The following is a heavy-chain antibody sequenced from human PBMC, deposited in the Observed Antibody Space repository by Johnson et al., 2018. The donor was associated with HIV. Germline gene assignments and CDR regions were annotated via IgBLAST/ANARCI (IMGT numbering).Heavy chain of an antibody. D-gene: IGHD3-16*02. Sequence: QVQLVESGGGVVQPGRSLRLSCAASGFTFSSYAMHWVRQAPGKGLEWLAVIYSGGDTYYAESVKGRFTISRDKSKNTLYLQMNSLTAEDTAVYYCARENYDYVWESYRKGGAFDIWGQGTMVTVSS. CDR1: GFTFSSYA. CDR3: ARENYDYVWESYRKGGAFDI. J-gene: IGHJ3*02. CDR2: IYSGGDT. V-gene: IGHV3-30*14.